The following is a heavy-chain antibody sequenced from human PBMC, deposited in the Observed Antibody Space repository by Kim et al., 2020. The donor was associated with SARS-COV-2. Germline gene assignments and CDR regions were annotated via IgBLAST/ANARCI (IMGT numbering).Heavy chain of an antibody. CDR1: GFTFSSYG. Sequence: GGSLRLSCAASGFTFSSYGMHWVRQAPGKGLEWVAVIWYDGSNKYYADSVKGRFTISRDNSKNTLYLQMNSLRAEDTAVYYCARDLRVGATSYGVDVWGQGPTVTVSS. CDR3: ARDLRVGATSYGVDV. D-gene: IGHD1-26*01. J-gene: IGHJ6*02. V-gene: IGHV3-33*01. CDR2: IWYDGSNK.